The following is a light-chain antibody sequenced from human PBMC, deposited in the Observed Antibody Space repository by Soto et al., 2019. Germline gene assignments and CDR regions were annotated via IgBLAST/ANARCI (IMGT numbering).Light chain of an antibody. J-gene: IGLJ2*01. V-gene: IGLV1-47*02. CDR3: AAWDDSLSVVV. Sequence: QSVLTQPPSASGTPGQSVTISCSGSTSNIGGNYVYWYQQLPGTAPKLLIYSNNQRPSGVPDRFSGSKSGTSASLAISGLRSEDEADYYCAAWDDSLSVVVFGGGTKLTVL. CDR2: SNN. CDR1: TSNIGGNY.